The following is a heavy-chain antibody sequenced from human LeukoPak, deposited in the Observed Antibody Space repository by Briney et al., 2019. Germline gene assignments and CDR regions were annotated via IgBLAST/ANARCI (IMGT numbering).Heavy chain of an antibody. J-gene: IGHJ4*02. CDR2: ISSNGGST. CDR3: VGWYYYDSSGYYYYFDY. Sequence: GGSLRLSCSASGFTFSSYAMHWVRQAPGKGVEYVSAISSNGGSTYYADSVKGRFTISRDNSKNTLYLQMSSLRAEDTAVYYCVGWYYYDSSGYYYYFDYWGQGTLVTVSS. CDR1: GFTFSSYA. D-gene: IGHD3-22*01. V-gene: IGHV3-64D*06.